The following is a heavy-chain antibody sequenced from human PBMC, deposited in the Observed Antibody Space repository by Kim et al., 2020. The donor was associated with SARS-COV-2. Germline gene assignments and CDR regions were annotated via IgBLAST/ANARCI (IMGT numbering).Heavy chain of an antibody. CDR1: GFTFSSYG. D-gene: IGHD5-12*01. Sequence: GGSLRLSCAASGFTFSSYGIHWVRQAPGKGLEWVAGTSNDGSKKFYADSVKGRFTISRDNSKNTMYLQMNSLRPEDTAVYCCAKDDRGGYSGYAFDYWGQGTLVTVSS. CDR2: TSNDGSKK. J-gene: IGHJ4*02. CDR3: AKDDRGGYSGYAFDY. V-gene: IGHV3-30*18.